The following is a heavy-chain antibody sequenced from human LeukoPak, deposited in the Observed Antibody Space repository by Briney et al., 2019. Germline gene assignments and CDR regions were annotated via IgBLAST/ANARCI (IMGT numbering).Heavy chain of an antibody. Sequence: GAFLRLSCAASGFTFSSYGMHWVRQAPGKGLEWVAVMSYDGRNKYYADSVKGRFTISRDISKNTLYLQMNRLTTEDTAVYYCAKEPQWLARGFDYWGQGTLVTVFS. D-gene: IGHD6-19*01. CDR3: AKEPQWLARGFDY. CDR1: GFTFSSYG. J-gene: IGHJ4*02. CDR2: MSYDGRNK. V-gene: IGHV3-30*18.